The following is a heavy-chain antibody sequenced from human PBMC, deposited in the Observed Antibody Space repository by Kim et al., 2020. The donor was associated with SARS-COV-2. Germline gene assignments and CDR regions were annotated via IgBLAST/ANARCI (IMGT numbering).Heavy chain of an antibody. V-gene: IGHV5-10-1*01. CDR1: GYSFTSYW. CDR2: IDPSDSYT. J-gene: IGHJ4*02. CDR3: AGTYRPTQYSSSWYWVFDY. Sequence: GESLKISCKGSGYSFTSYWISWVRQMPGKGLEWMGRIDPSDSYTNYSPSFQGHVTISADKSISTAYLQWSSLKASDTAMYYCAGTYRPTQYSSSWYWVFDYWGQGTLVTVSS. D-gene: IGHD6-13*01.